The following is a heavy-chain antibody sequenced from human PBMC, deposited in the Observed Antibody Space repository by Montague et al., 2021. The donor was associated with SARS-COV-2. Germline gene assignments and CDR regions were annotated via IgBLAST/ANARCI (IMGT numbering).Heavy chain of an antibody. J-gene: IGHJ6*02. CDR1: GYSFTSYW. D-gene: IGHD5-18*01. CDR3: ARRNRGYSYGSQYYYYYYGMDV. Sequence: QSGAEVKQPGESLKISCKGSGYSFTSYWIGWVRQMPGKGLEWMGIIYPGDSDTRYSPSFQGQVTISADKSISTAYLQWSSLKASDTAMYYCARRNRGYSYGSQYYYYYYGMDVWGQGTTVTVSS. V-gene: IGHV5-51*01. CDR2: IYPGDSDT.